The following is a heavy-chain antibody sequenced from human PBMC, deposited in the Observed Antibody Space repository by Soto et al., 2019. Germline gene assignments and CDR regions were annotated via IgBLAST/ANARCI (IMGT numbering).Heavy chain of an antibody. V-gene: IGHV1-46*01. J-gene: IGHJ5*02. D-gene: IGHD1-20*01. Sequence: QVQLVQSGAEVKKPGASVKVSCKASGYTFTIYYIHWVRQAPGQGLEWMGIINPSVGRASYAQKCQDRATMTRDTSTINVHMELRSLTSADTAVYYCARAPVYNVISDSWGQGTLVTVSS. CDR2: INPSVGRA. CDR3: ARAPVYNVISDS. CDR1: GYTFTIYY.